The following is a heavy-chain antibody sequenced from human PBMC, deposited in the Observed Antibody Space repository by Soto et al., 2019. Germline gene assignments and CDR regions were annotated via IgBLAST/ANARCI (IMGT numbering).Heavy chain of an antibody. V-gene: IGHV3-7*03. CDR2: IKQDGSEK. D-gene: IGHD2-8*01. CDR1: GFTFSSYW. CDR3: ARVYCTTGVCYTLRQFFYYYYGMDV. Sequence: GGSLRLSCAASGFTFSSYWMSWVRQAPGKGLEWVANIKQDGSEKYYVDSVKGRFTISRDNAKNSLYLQMNSLRAEDTAVYYCARVYCTTGVCYTLRQFFYYYYGMDVWGQGTTVTVSS. J-gene: IGHJ6*02.